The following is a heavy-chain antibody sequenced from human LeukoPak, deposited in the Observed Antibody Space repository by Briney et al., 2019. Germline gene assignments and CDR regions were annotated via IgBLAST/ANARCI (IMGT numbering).Heavy chain of an antibody. J-gene: IGHJ4*02. V-gene: IGHV3-43*01. D-gene: IGHD2-21*02. Sequence: GGSLRLSCSASGFKFDDYTMHWVRQAPGKGLEWVSLISWDGTNTFYSDSVKGRFTISRDNSKNSLYLQMNSLTSEDTAFYYCASEGMLTAILFDYWGQGTLVTASS. CDR1: GFKFDDYT. CDR2: ISWDGTNT. CDR3: ASEGMLTAILFDY.